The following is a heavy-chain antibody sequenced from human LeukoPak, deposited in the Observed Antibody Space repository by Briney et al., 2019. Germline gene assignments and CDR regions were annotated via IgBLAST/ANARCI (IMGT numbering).Heavy chain of an antibody. D-gene: IGHD4-11*01. CDR1: GGSISRYY. V-gene: IGHV4-59*08. CDR3: ARMVYTNKVDY. CDR2: ISYSGIT. J-gene: IGHJ4*02. Sequence: SETLSLTCTVSGGSISRYYWSWIRQPPGKGLEWIGYISYSGITNYNPSLKSRVTISVDTSKNQFSLKLTSVTAADTAVYYCARMVYTNKVDYWGQGTLVTVSS.